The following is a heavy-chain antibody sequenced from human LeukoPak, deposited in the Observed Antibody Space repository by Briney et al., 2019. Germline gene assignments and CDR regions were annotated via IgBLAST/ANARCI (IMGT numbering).Heavy chain of an antibody. CDR1: GFSLSTYG. D-gene: IGHD3-9*01. CDR3: AKDHGTAVAGFYY. CDR2: ITCTGGST. Sequence: GGSLRLSCAASGFSLSTYGVRWVRQPPGKGLEWVSGITCTGGSTYYADSVKGRFTVSRDTSKNTLYLQRNSLRAEYTAIYYCAKDHGTAVAGFYYWGQGTLVTVSS. V-gene: IGHV3-23*01. J-gene: IGHJ4*02.